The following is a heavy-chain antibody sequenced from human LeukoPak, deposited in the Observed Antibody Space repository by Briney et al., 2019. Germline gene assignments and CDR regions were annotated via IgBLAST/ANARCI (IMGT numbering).Heavy chain of an antibody. V-gene: IGHV3-23*01. D-gene: IGHD6-19*01. CDR3: AKSITVAGTVIWDYFDY. J-gene: IGHJ4*02. CDR1: GFTFSSYD. Sequence: QPGGSLRLSCAASGFTFSSYDMSWVRHAPGKGLEWVSAISGSGGSTYYADSVKGRFTISRDNSKKTLYLQMNSLRAEDTAVYYCAKSITVAGTVIWDYFDYWGQGTLVTVSS. CDR2: ISGSGGST.